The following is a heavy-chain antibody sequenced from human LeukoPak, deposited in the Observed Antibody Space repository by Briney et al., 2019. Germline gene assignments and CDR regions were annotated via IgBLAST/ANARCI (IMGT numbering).Heavy chain of an antibody. V-gene: IGHV3-43D*03. D-gene: IGHD1-14*01. J-gene: IGHJ3*02. CDR2: INCDAGSA. CDR3: AIDMRSDHEDGVDM. CDR1: GFSFGTYA. Sequence: PGGSLRLSCVASGFSFGTYAMHWVRQSPRKGLEWVSRINCDAGSARYSDSVEGRFTTSRDNGKESLFLQMNSLREEDTAMYYCAIDMRSDHEDGVDMWGEGTMVIVSS.